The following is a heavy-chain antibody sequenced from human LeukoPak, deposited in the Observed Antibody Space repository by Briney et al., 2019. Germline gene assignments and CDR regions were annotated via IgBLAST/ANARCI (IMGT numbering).Heavy chain of an antibody. CDR3: ARQYDFWSGYYTGTLLDP. CDR2: IYYGGST. J-gene: IGHJ5*02. CDR1: GGSISSSSYY. D-gene: IGHD3-3*01. V-gene: IGHV4-39*01. Sequence: SETLSLTCTVSGGSISSSSYYWGWIRQPPGKGLEWIGSIYYGGSTYYNPSLKSRVTISVDTSKNQFSLKLSSVTAADTAVYYCARQYDFWSGYYTGTLLDPWGQGTLVTVSS.